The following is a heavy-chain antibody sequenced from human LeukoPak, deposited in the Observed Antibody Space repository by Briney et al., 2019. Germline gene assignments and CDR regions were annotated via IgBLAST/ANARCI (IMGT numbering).Heavy chain of an antibody. CDR1: GGSFSGYY. Sequence: PSETLSLTCGVDGGSFSGYYWNWIRQPPGKGLEWIGEINHSGSTNYNPSLKRRVTISVDTSQNQFFVRLSSVTAADTAVYYCARGRYLTTGGGAAAGFLDYWGQGTLVTVSS. J-gene: IGHJ4*02. V-gene: IGHV4-34*01. D-gene: IGHD6-13*01. CDR3: ARGRYLTTGGGAAAGFLDY. CDR2: INHSGST.